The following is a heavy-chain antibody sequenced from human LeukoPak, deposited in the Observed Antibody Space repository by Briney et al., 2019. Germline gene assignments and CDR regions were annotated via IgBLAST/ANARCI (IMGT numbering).Heavy chain of an antibody. Sequence: ASVKVSCKASGYTFTDYYMHWVRQAPGQGFEWMGGINPNDGDTNYAQKFQGRVTMTRDTSISTAHMEMSRLRSDDTAVYYCARANFLYCSSTTCLFDYWGQGTLVTVSS. J-gene: IGHJ4*02. D-gene: IGHD2-2*01. CDR3: ARANFLYCSSTTCLFDY. CDR1: GYTFTDYY. V-gene: IGHV1-2*02. CDR2: INPNDGDT.